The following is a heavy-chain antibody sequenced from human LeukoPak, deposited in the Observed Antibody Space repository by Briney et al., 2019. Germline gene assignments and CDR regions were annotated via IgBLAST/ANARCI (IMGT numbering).Heavy chain of an antibody. V-gene: IGHV3-23*01. D-gene: IGHD6-13*01. CDR3: AKGREAAVGTLDY. J-gene: IGHJ4*02. CDR2: ISGSGYNT. Sequence: GGSLRLSCAASGFTFSSYGMSWVRQTPGKGLEWVSSISGSGYNTYYADSVKGRFTISRDNSKNTLYLQMNSLRAEDTAVYYCAKGREAAVGTLDYWGQGALVTVSS. CDR1: GFTFSSYG.